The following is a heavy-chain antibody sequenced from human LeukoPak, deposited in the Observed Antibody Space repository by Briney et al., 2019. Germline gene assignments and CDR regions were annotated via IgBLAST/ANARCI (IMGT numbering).Heavy chain of an antibody. CDR2: ISDIGSI. CDR1: GGSISSYY. Sequence: PSETLSLTCTVSGGSISSYYWSWIRQPPGKGLEWIAYISDIGSINYNPSLKSRVTISVDTSKNQFSLKLSSVTAADTAVYYCARGSLGYCSSTSCRRNWFDPWGQGTLVTVSS. CDR3: ARGSLGYCSSTSCRRNWFDP. D-gene: IGHD2-2*01. V-gene: IGHV4-59*12. J-gene: IGHJ5*02.